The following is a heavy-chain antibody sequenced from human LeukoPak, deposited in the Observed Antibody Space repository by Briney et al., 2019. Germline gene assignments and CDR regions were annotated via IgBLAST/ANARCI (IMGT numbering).Heavy chain of an antibody. CDR2: INPSGGST. Sequence: ASVKVSCKASGYTLTSYHTHWVRQAPGQGLEWMGIINPSGGSTSYAQKFQGRVTMTRDTSTSTVYMELSSLRSEDTAVYYCARDGCSSTVCYAGGNWFDPWGQGTLVTVSS. CDR1: GYTLTSYH. J-gene: IGHJ5*02. CDR3: ARDGCSSTVCYAGGNWFDP. V-gene: IGHV1-46*01. D-gene: IGHD2-2*01.